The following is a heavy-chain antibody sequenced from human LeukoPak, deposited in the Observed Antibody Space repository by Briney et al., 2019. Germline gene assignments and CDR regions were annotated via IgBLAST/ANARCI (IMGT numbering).Heavy chain of an antibody. CDR3: ARDRSSSSWYSGASDY. Sequence: SETLSLTCTVSGGSISSYYWSWIRQPAGKGLEWIGRIYTSGSTNYNPSLKSRVTMSVDTSKNQFSLKLSSVTAAYTAVYYCARDRSSSSWYSGASDYWGQGTLVTVSS. J-gene: IGHJ4*02. CDR2: IYTSGST. D-gene: IGHD6-13*01. CDR1: GGSISSYY. V-gene: IGHV4-4*07.